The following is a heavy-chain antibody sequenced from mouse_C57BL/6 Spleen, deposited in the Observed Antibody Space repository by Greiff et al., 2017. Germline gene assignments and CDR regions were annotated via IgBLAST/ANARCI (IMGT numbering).Heavy chain of an antibody. D-gene: IGHD2-5*01. CDR3: TRVDYYSKGDAMDY. CDR1: GFTFSSYA. Sequence: EVMLVESGEGLVKPGGSLKLSCAASGFTFSSYAMSWVRQTPEKRLEWVAYISSGGDYIYYADTVKGRFTISRDNARNTLYLQMSSLKSEDTAMYYCTRVDYYSKGDAMDYWGQGTSVTVSS. V-gene: IGHV5-9-1*02. CDR2: ISSGGDYI. J-gene: IGHJ4*01.